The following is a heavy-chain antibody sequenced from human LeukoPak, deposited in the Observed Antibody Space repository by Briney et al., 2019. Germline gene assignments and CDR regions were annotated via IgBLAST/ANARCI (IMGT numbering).Heavy chain of an antibody. D-gene: IGHD3-22*01. V-gene: IGHV3-23*01. CDR2: IIYSGGAT. J-gene: IGHJ4*02. Sequence: GGSLRLSRAASGFTFSRSAMTWVRQGPGTGLEFVASIIYSGGATYYADSVKGRFTISRDNSKNTLYLQMNSLRAEDTALCYCAKDGLYYDGSEHVYYFDSWGQGTLVTVSS. CDR3: AKDGLYYDGSEHVYYFDS. CDR1: GFTFSRSA.